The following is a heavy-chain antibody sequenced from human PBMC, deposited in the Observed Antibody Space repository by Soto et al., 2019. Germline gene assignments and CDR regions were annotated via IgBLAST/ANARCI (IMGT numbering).Heavy chain of an antibody. CDR3: ASIYDSSGYYYGNNWFDP. J-gene: IGHJ5*02. Sequence: SETLSLTCTVSGDSISTDYWSWIRQSPGKGLEWIGFIYYGGSTNYNPSLKSRVTISVDTPKNQFSLKLSSVTAADTAVYYCASIYDSSGYYYGNNWFDPWGQGTLVTVS. V-gene: IGHV4-59*12. D-gene: IGHD3-22*01. CDR1: GDSISTDY. CDR2: IYYGGST.